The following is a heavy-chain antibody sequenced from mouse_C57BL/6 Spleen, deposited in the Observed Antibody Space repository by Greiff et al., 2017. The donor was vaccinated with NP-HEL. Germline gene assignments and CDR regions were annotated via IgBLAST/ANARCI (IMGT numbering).Heavy chain of an antibody. CDR2: ISGGGGNT. Sequence: EVQLVESGGGLVKPGGSLKLSCAASGFTFSSYTMSWVRQTPEKRLEWVATISGGGGNTYYPDSVKGRFTISRDNAKNTLYLQMSSLRSEDTALYYCARRTGPLYAMDYWGQGTSVTVSS. D-gene: IGHD4-1*01. V-gene: IGHV5-9*01. CDR3: ARRTGPLYAMDY. J-gene: IGHJ4*01. CDR1: GFTFSSYT.